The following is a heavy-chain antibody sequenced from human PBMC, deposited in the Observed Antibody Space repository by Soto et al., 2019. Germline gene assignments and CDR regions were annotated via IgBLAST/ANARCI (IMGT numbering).Heavy chain of an antibody. CDR2: IDCSDSNS. Sequence: GESLKISCQGSGYRFTNYWITWVRQKPGKGLEWMGTIDCSDSNSKNSPSLQGHVTISADRSINTAYLQWSSLKASDTALYYCARLTYLSGWFDFWGQGALVTVSS. D-gene: IGHD6-19*01. V-gene: IGHV5-10-1*01. CDR3: ARLTYLSGWFDF. J-gene: IGHJ4*02. CDR1: GYRFTNYW.